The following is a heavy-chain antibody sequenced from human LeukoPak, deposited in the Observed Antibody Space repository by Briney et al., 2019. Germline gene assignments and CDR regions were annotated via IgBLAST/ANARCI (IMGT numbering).Heavy chain of an antibody. V-gene: IGHV4-59*12. CDR3: ARIKQQLVRQPRRSSYYYYGMDV. J-gene: IGHJ6*02. CDR1: GGSISSYY. CDR2: IYHSGST. Sequence: SETLSLTCTVSGGSISSYYWSWIRQPPGKGLEWIGEIYHSGSTNYNPSLKSRVTISVDKSKNQFSLKLSSVTAADTAVYYCARIKQQLVRQPRRSSYYYYGMDVWGQGTTVTVSS. D-gene: IGHD6-13*01.